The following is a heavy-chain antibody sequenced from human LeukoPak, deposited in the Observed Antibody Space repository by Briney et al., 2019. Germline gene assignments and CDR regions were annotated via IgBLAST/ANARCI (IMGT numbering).Heavy chain of an antibody. Sequence: SVKVSCKASGGTFSSYAISWVRQAPGQGLEWMGGIIPIFGTANYAQKFQGRVTMTRDTSTSTVYMELSSLRFEDTAVYYCARGAQIAVVGSHVDYWGQGSLVTVSS. CDR2: IIPIFGTA. V-gene: IGHV1-69*05. CDR3: ARGAQIAVVGSHVDY. CDR1: GGTFSSYA. D-gene: IGHD6-13*01. J-gene: IGHJ4*02.